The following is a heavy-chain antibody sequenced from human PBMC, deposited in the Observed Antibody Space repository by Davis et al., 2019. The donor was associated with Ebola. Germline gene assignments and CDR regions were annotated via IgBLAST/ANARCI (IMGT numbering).Heavy chain of an antibody. CDR3: ARGGGYSYGRRYYYYGMDV. D-gene: IGHD5-18*01. J-gene: IGHJ6*02. CDR2: IYPGDSDT. V-gene: IGHV5-51*01. Sequence: PGGSLRLSCKGSGYSFTSYWIGWVRQMPGKGLEWMGIIYPGDSDTRYSPSFQGQVTISADKSISTAYLQWSSLKASDTAMYYCARGGGYSYGRRYYYYGMDVWGQGTTVTVSS. CDR1: GYSFTSYW.